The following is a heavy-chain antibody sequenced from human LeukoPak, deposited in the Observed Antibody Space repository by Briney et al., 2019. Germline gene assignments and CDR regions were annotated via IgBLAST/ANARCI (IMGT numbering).Heavy chain of an antibody. Sequence: GGSLRLSCAASGFTFSSYSMNWVRQAPGKGLEWVSSISSSSSYIYYADSVKGRFTISRDNAKNSLYLQMNSLRAEGTAVYYCARDLAGDLGSYFDYWGQGTLVTVSS. CDR3: ARDLAGDLGSYFDY. CDR1: GFTFSSYS. D-gene: IGHD3-16*01. V-gene: IGHV3-21*01. CDR2: ISSSSSYI. J-gene: IGHJ4*02.